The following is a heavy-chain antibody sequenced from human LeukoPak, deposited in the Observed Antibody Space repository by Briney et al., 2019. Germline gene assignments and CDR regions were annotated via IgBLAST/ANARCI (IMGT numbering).Heavy chain of an antibody. J-gene: IGHJ4*02. D-gene: IGHD2-15*01. CDR3: ARDDPGGFDY. CDR2: IIPIFGTA. V-gene: IGHV1-69*01. Sequence: ASVKVSCKASGGTFTSYAISWVRQAPGQGLEWMGGIIPIFGTANYAQKFQGRVTITADESTSTAYMELSSLRSEDTAVYYCARDDPGGFDYWGQGTLVTVSS. CDR1: GGTFTSYA.